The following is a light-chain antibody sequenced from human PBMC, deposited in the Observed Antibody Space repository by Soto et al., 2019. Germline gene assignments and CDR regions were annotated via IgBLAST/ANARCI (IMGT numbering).Light chain of an antibody. CDR2: SAA. CDR1: HSISTY. Sequence: EIVLTQSPATLSMSSGDRNTPSCRASHSISTYLAWYQHKPGQAPRLLIYSAAVRAAGVPARFSGSGSGTEFTLTISSLQSEDFAVYYCHQYNDWPRTFGQGTKVEIK. J-gene: IGKJ1*01. V-gene: IGKV3-15*01. CDR3: HQYNDWPRT.